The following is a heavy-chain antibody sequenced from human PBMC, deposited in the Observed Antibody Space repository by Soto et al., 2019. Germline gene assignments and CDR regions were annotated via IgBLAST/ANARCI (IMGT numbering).Heavy chain of an antibody. V-gene: IGHV4-39*01. Sequence: QLQLQASGPGLVKPSETLSLTCTVSGDSISSSYYWGWVRQPPGKGLECIGAVYYTGFTYYNPSLKSRLTISLDTSKNQFSLRLSSVTAADTAIYYCARLPVVVIALGYFDPWGPGTLVTVSS. D-gene: IGHD2-21*01. CDR1: GDSISSSYY. J-gene: IGHJ5*02. CDR3: ARLPVVVIALGYFDP. CDR2: VYYTGFT.